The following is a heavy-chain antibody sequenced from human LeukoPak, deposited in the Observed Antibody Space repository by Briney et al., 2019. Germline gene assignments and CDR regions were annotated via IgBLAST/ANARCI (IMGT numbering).Heavy chain of an antibody. Sequence: ASLRDSPKASGYTLTGYYMCWGRQTPGQGLEWMGWINPNSGGTNYAQKFQGRVTMTRDTSISTAYMELSRLRSDDTAVYYCARVLRGWLLACNYWGQGTLVTVSS. CDR3: ARVLRGWLLACNY. D-gene: IGHD3-9*01. V-gene: IGHV1-2*02. J-gene: IGHJ4*02. CDR2: INPNSGGT. CDR1: GYTLTGYY.